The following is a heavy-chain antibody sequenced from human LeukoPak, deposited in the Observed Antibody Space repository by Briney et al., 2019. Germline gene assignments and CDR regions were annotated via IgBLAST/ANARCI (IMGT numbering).Heavy chain of an antibody. V-gene: IGHV3-74*01. CDR3: AREYMLRGQPAQKDALDI. J-gene: IGHJ3*02. D-gene: IGHD3-10*01. Sequence: PGGSLRLSCAASGFTFRAFWMHWVRQVPGKGLVWVSRVAGDGFYPSYADSVKDRFTISRDNAKNILYLRMNSLRAEDTAVYYCAREYMLRGQPAQKDALDIWGQGTMVTVSS. CDR2: VAGDGFYP. CDR1: GFTFRAFW.